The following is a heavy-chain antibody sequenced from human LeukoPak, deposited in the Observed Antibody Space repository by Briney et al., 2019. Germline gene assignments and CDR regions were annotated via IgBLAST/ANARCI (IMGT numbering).Heavy chain of an antibody. CDR3: ARDGVSYDIFTGTKNEVIDY. CDR2: ISSSSSTI. J-gene: IGHJ4*02. V-gene: IGHV3-48*04. D-gene: IGHD3-9*01. CDR1: GFTFSSYS. Sequence: PGGSLRLTCAASGFTFSSYSMNWVRQAPGKGLEWVSYISSSSSTIYYADSVKGRFTISRDNAKNSLYLQMNSLRAEDTAVYYCARDGVSYDIFTGTKNEVIDYWGQGTLVTVSS.